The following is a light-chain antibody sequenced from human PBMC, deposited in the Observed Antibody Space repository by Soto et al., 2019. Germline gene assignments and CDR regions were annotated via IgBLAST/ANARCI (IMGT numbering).Light chain of an antibody. V-gene: IGKV3-11*01. CDR2: GAS. J-gene: IGKJ1*01. Sequence: EIVLTQSPATLSLSPGARATLSCRASQSVSSNLAWYQQKPGQAPRLLIYGASTRATGIPARFSGSGSGTEFTLTISSLEPEDFAVYYCQQRSNWPPEGTFGQGTKVDIK. CDR1: QSVSSN. CDR3: QQRSNWPPEGT.